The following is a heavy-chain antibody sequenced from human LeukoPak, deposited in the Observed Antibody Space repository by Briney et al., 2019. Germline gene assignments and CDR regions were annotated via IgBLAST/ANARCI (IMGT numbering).Heavy chain of an antibody. V-gene: IGHV4-59*01. Sequence: SETLSLTCTVSGGSISSYYWSWIRQPPGKGLEWIGYIYYSGSTNYNPSLKSRVTISVDTSKNQFSPKLSSVTAADTAVYYCARTLMVRGVTSWFDPWGQGTLVTVSS. CDR1: GGSISSYY. CDR3: ARTLMVRGVTSWFDP. CDR2: IYYSGST. J-gene: IGHJ5*02. D-gene: IGHD3-10*01.